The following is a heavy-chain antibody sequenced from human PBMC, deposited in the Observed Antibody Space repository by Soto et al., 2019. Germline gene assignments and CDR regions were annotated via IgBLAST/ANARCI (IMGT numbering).Heavy chain of an antibody. V-gene: IGHV3-23*01. CDR3: ARXSCTNGVCYTYYYGMDV. CDR2: ISGNGADT. Sequence: PGGSLRLSCAASGFTFSSYAMSWVRQAPGKGLEWVSAISGNGADTSYADSVKGRFTISRDNSKNTLYLQMNSLRAEDTAVYYCARXSCTNGVCYTYYYGMDVWGQGTTVTVSS. D-gene: IGHD2-8*01. J-gene: IGHJ6*02. CDR1: GFTFSSYA.